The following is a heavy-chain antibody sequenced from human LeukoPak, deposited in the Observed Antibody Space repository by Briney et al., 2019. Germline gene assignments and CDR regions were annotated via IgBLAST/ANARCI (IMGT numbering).Heavy chain of an antibody. CDR2: INNDGSST. J-gene: IGHJ4*02. Sequence: GGSLRLSCAASGFTFNIYWMHWVRQAPGKGLVWVSRINNDGSSTNYADSVNGRFTISRDNAKNTLYLQMNSLRAEDTALYHCARSAGGIAAAQVDYWGQGTLVTVSS. V-gene: IGHV3-74*01. CDR1: GFTFNIYW. D-gene: IGHD6-13*01. CDR3: ARSAGGIAAAQVDY.